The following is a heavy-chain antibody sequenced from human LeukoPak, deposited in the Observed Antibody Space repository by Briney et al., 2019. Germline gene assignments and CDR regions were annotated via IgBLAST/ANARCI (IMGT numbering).Heavy chain of an antibody. D-gene: IGHD4-17*01. J-gene: IGHJ4*02. CDR3: AREGDYGDYDGTHISGVFDY. Sequence: GASVKVSCKASGYTFTSYGISWVRQAPGQGLEWMGWISAYNGNTNYAQKLQGRVTMTTDTSTSTAYMELRSLRSDDTAVYYCAREGDYGDYDGTHISGVFDYWGQGTLVTVSS. V-gene: IGHV1-18*01. CDR2: ISAYNGNT. CDR1: GYTFTSYG.